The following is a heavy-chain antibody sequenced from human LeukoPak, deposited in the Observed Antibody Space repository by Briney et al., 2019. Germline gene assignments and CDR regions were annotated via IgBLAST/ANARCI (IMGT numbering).Heavy chain of an antibody. CDR1: GGSISSYY. Sequence: PSETLSLTCTVPGGSISSYYWSWIRQPPGKGLEWIGYIYYSGDTNYNPSLKSRVSISIDTAKNQFALQLSTVTAADTAVYYCARDRDSSGLRDFDLWGRGTLVTVSA. J-gene: IGHJ2*01. V-gene: IGHV4-59*01. D-gene: IGHD3-22*01. CDR2: IYYSGDT. CDR3: ARDRDSSGLRDFDL.